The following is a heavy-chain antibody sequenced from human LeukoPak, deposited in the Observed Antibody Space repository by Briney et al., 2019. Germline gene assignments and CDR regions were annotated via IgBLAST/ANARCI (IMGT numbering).Heavy chain of an antibody. V-gene: IGHV3-23*01. J-gene: IGHJ4*02. D-gene: IGHD3-3*01. Sequence: PGGSLRLSCAASGFKLDNYALSWVRQAPGKGLEWVSAISGYGGGTYYADSAKGRFTISRDNSKNTLYLQMDSLRAEDTAVYYCANGRGISTGVATAYWGQGTLVTVSS. CDR3: ANGRGISTGVATAY. CDR2: ISGYGGGT. CDR1: GFKLDNYA.